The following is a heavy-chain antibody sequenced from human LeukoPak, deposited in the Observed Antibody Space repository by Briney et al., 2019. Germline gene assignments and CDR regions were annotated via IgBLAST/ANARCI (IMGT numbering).Heavy chain of an antibody. V-gene: IGHV4-4*07. J-gene: IGHJ4*02. CDR3: ARGGGYCSSTSCHEVRFDY. Sequence: SETLSLTCTVSGGSISSYYWSWIRQPAGKGLEWIGRIYTSGSTNYNPSLKSRVTMSVDTSKNQFSLKLSSVTAADTAVYYCARGGGYCSSTSCHEVRFDYWGQGTLVTVSS. CDR2: IYTSGST. D-gene: IGHD2-2*01. CDR1: GGSISSYY.